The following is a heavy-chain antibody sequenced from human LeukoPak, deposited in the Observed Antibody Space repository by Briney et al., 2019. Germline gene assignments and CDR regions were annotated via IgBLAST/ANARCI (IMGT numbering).Heavy chain of an antibody. CDR2: IIPIFGTA. J-gene: IGHJ4*02. Sequence: ASVTVSCQASGGTLSSYAISRLRQAPAQALEWMGGIIPIFGTANYAQKFQGRVTITADESTSTAYMELRSLRSEDTAVYYCAREVAGTGSFYFDYWGQGTLVTVSS. CDR3: AREVAGTGSFYFDY. CDR1: GGTLSSYA. D-gene: IGHD6-19*01. V-gene: IGHV1-69*13.